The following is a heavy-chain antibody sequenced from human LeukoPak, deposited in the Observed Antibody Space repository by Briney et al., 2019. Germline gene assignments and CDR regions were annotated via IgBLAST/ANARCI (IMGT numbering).Heavy chain of an antibody. CDR3: AKVHSSGWYLSYFDY. D-gene: IGHD6-19*01. J-gene: IGHJ4*02. CDR1: GFTFSSYA. V-gene: IGHV3-23*01. CDR2: ISGSGGST. Sequence: GGSLRLACAASGFTFSSYAMSWVRQAPGKGLGWVSSISGSGGSTYYGDSVKGRFPISRDNYKHTLYMQMNTLRAEHTGVYYCAKVHSSGWYLSYFDYWGQGTLVTVSS.